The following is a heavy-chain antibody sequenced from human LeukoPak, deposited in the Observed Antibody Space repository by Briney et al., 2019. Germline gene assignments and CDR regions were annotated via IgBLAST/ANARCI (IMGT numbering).Heavy chain of an antibody. CDR1: GFTFSSYA. Sequence: QPGGSLRLSCAASGFTFSSYAMSWVRQAPGKGLEWVSAISASGGGTYYADSVKGRFTISRDNSKNTLYLQMNSLRAEDTAVYYCARRAGAYSHPYDYWGQGTLVTVSS. CDR3: ARRAGAYSHPYDY. CDR2: ISASGGGT. D-gene: IGHD4/OR15-4a*01. V-gene: IGHV3-23*01. J-gene: IGHJ4*02.